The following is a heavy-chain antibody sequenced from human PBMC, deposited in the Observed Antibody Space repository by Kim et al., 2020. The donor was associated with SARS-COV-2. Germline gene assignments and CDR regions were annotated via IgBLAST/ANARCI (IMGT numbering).Heavy chain of an antibody. Sequence: GYEDSVKDRFSISRDNAKNTLYLQMNSLGAEDTALYYCARPLLFVDDFDIWGQGTMVTVSS. CDR3: ARPLLFVDDFDI. D-gene: IGHD6-6*01. V-gene: IGHV3-20*03. J-gene: IGHJ3*02.